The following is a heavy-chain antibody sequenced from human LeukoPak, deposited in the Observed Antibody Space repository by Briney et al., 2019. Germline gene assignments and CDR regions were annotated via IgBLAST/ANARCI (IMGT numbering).Heavy chain of an antibody. Sequence: PGGSLRLSCAASGFTFSDYYMSWIRQAPGKGLEWVSYISSRSNYTNYADSVKGRFTISRDNAKNSLYLQMNSLRAEDTAVYYCARVSSGWYGGPRKYFDYWGQGTLVTVSS. J-gene: IGHJ4*02. D-gene: IGHD6-19*01. CDR3: ARVSSGWYGGPRKYFDY. CDR1: GFTFSDYY. CDR2: ISSRSNYT. V-gene: IGHV3-11*06.